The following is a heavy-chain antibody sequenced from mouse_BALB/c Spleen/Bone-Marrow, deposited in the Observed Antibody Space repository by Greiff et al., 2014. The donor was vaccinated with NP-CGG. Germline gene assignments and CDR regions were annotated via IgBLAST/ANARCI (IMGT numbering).Heavy chain of an antibody. V-gene: IGHV1-5*01. J-gene: IGHJ2*01. Sequence: EVQLQQSGTVLARPGASVKMSCKASGYTFTSYWMHWVKQRPGQGLEWIGAIYPGNSDTSYNQKFKGKAKLTAVTSTSTAYTELSSLTNEDSAVYYCTRWNYYGSSYDYWGQGTTLTVSS. D-gene: IGHD1-1*01. CDR2: IYPGNSDT. CDR3: TRWNYYGSSYDY. CDR1: GYTFTSYW.